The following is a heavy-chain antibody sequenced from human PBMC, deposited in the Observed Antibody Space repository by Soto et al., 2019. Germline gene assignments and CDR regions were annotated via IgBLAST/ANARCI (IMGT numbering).Heavy chain of an antibody. Sequence: PGGSLRLSCAASGFTFDDYAMHWVRQAPGKGLEWVSGISWNSGSIGYADSVKGRFTISRDNAKNSLYLQMNSLRAEDTALYYCVAATYRRDYWGQGTRVTVSS. D-gene: IGHD2-15*01. CDR2: ISWNSGSI. J-gene: IGHJ4*02. CDR1: GFTFDDYA. V-gene: IGHV3-9*01. CDR3: VAATYRRDY.